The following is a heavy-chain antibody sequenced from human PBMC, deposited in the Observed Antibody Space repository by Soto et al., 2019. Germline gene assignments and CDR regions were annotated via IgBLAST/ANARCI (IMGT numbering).Heavy chain of an antibody. CDR2: ISSGSSYI. D-gene: IGHD6-19*01. V-gene: IGHV3-21*02. CDR3: ARDPGSGWEYLQH. CDR1: GFTFSNYG. Sequence: EVQLVESGGGLVKPGGSLRISCAASGFTFSNYGMNWVRQAPGKGLERVSSISSGSSYIFYADSVKGRFTISRDNAENSLYLQMNSLTAEDSAVYYCARDPGSGWEYLQHWGQGTLVTVSS. J-gene: IGHJ1*01.